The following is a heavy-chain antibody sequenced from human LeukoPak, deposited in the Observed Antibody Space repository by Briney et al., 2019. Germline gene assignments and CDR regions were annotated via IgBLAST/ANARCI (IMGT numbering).Heavy chain of an antibody. J-gene: IGHJ5*02. CDR2: IYPGDSDT. CDR3: ARRATGYCSSTSCSDNWFDP. V-gene: IGHV5-51*01. D-gene: IGHD2-2*01. Sequence: GESLKISCKGSGYSFTSYWIGWVRQMPGKGLEWMEIIYPGDSDTRYSPSFQGQVTISADKSISTAYLQWSSLKASDTAMYYCARRATGYCSSTSCSDNWFDPWGQGTLVTVSS. CDR1: GYSFTSYW.